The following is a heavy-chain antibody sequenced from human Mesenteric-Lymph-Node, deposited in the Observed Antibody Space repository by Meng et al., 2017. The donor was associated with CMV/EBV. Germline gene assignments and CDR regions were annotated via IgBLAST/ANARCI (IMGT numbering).Heavy chain of an antibody. Sequence: GESLKISCAVSGFTFSSYWMSWVRQVPGKGLEWEANMNQDGSEKQYVDSVKGRFTISRDNSKNSLYLQMNSLRAEDTAVYYCAREDDVNTFDYWGQGTLVTVSS. CDR2: MNQDGSEK. J-gene: IGHJ4*02. CDR1: GFTFSSYW. CDR3: AREDDVNTFDY. V-gene: IGHV3-7*01. D-gene: IGHD1-1*01.